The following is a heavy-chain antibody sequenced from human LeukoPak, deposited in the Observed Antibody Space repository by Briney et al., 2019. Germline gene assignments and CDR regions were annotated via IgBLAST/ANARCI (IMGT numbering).Heavy chain of an antibody. J-gene: IGHJ6*03. CDR2: IIPIFGTA. CDR3: ARGIYSYGSVVSDYYYYYMDV. V-gene: IGHV1-69*05. D-gene: IGHD5-18*01. Sequence: SVTVSCKASGGTFSSYAISWVRQAPGQGLEWMGGIIPIFGTANYAQKFQGRVTITTDESTSTAYMELSSLRSEDTAVYYCARGIYSYGSVVSDYYYYYMDVWGKGTTVTVSS. CDR1: GGTFSSYA.